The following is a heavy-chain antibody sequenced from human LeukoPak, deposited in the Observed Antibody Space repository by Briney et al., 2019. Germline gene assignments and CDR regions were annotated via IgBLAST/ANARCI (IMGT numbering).Heavy chain of an antibody. D-gene: IGHD2-8*02. V-gene: IGHV3-23*01. Sequence: GGSLRLSCVDCGFTFGSAAMTWVRQAPGKGLEWVSGISGSDGGTYYADSVKGRFTISRDNSKNTLYLQMNSLRVEDTAIYYCARDRGSGAFDNWGQGTLVTVSS. CDR3: ARDRGSGAFDN. CDR1: GFTFGSAA. CDR2: ISGSDGGT. J-gene: IGHJ4*02.